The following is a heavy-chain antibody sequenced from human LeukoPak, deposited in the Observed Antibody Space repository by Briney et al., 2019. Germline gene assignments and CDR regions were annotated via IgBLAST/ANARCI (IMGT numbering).Heavy chain of an antibody. CDR2: IIPMFGTA. Sequence: SVTVSCTASGDTFNNYAISWVRQAPGQRLEWMGGIIPMFGTADYGQKFQGRVTIMTDESTSTGYMDLSSLRSEDTAIYYCVLGYCSGGCAWYGGDYWGQGTLVTVSS. J-gene: IGHJ4*02. V-gene: IGHV1-69*05. CDR1: GDTFNNYA. CDR3: VLGYCSGGCAWYGGDY. D-gene: IGHD2-15*01.